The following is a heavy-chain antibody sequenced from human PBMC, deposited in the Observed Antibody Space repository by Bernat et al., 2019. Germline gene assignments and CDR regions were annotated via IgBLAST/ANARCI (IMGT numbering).Heavy chain of an antibody. D-gene: IGHD1-7*01. Sequence: QVQLVESGGGVVQPGRSLRLSCATSGFTFSGYGMHWVRQAPGKGLEWVAVIWYDGNDKYYADSVKGRFTISRDNSKNTPYLQMNSLRAEDTALYYCARGGNNWNYRSYFDYWGQGTLVIVSS. J-gene: IGHJ4*02. V-gene: IGHV3-33*01. CDR2: IWYDGNDK. CDR3: ARGGNNWNYRSYFDY. CDR1: GFTFSGYG.